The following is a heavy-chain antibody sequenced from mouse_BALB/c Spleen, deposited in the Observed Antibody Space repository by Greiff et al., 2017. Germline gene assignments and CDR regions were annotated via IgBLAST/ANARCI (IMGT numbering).Heavy chain of an antibody. CDR3: ARDGDYYGYYYAMDY. CDR2: IWAGGST. V-gene: IGHV2-9*02. J-gene: IGHJ4*01. D-gene: IGHD1-2*01. Sequence: QVTLKESGPGLVAPSQSLSITCTVSGFSLTSYGVHWVRQPPGKGLEWLGVIWAGGSTNYNSALMSRLSISKDNSKSQVFLKMNSLQTDDTAMYYCARDGDYYGYYYAMDYWGQGTSVTVSS. CDR1: GFSLTSYG.